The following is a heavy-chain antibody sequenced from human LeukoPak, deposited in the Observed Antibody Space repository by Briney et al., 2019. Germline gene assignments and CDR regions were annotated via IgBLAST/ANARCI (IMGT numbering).Heavy chain of an antibody. V-gene: IGHV4-59*01. J-gene: IGHJ1*01. CDR1: GGSISSYY. CDR3: ATLPLAYCGGDCYPVEYFQH. D-gene: IGHD2-21*02. CDR2: IYYSGST. Sequence: PSETLSLTCTVSGGSISSYYWSWIRQPPGKGLEWIGYIYYSGSTNYNPSLKSRVTISVDTSKNQFSLKLSSVTAADTAVYYCATLPLAYCGGDCYPVEYFQHWGQGTLVTVSS.